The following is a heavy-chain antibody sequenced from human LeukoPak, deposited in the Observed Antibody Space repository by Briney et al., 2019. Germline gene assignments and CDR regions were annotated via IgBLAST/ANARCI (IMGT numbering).Heavy chain of an antibody. J-gene: IGHJ4*02. Sequence: GGSLRLSCAASGFTFDDYGMSWVRQAPGKGLEWVSGINWNGGSTGYADSVKGRFTISRDNAKKSLNLRMNSLRAEDTALYYCARESAGLTYYYESSAYYLDYWGQGTLVTVSS. V-gene: IGHV3-20*04. D-gene: IGHD3-22*01. CDR2: INWNGGST. CDR1: GFTFDDYG. CDR3: ARESAGLTYYYESSAYYLDY.